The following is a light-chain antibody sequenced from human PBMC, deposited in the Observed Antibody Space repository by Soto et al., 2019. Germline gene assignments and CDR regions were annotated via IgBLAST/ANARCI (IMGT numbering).Light chain of an antibody. J-gene: IGKJ3*01. Sequence: EIVLTQSPGTLSLSPGERATLSCRASQSVSSSYLAWYQQKPGQAPRLLIYGASSRATGIPDRFSGSGSGKDFTLTSSKQQHEDVAEYYCQQYGRSPRFTFGPGTKVDIK. CDR3: QQYGRSPRFT. CDR2: GAS. V-gene: IGKV3-20*01. CDR1: QSVSSSY.